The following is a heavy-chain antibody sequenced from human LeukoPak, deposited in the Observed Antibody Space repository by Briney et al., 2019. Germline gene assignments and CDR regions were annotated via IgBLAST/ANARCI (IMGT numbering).Heavy chain of an antibody. V-gene: IGHV3-7*01. CDR2: INQDGSEK. CDR3: ARDPGIAAAVGY. CDR1: GFTFSSYW. J-gene: IGHJ4*02. D-gene: IGHD6-13*01. Sequence: GGSLRLSCAASGFTFSSYWMSWVRQAPGKGLEWVANINQDGSEKYYVDSVKGRFTISRDNAKKPLYLQMNSLRAEDTAVYYCARDPGIAAAVGYWGQGTLVTVSS.